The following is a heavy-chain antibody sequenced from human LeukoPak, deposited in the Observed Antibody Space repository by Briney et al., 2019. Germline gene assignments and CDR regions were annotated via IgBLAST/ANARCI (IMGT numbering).Heavy chain of an antibody. CDR1: GYTFTGYY. D-gene: IGHD5-12*01. J-gene: IGHJ4*02. Sequence: AASVTVSCKASGYTFTGYYMHWVRQAPGQGLEWMGWINPNSGGTNYAQKFQGRVTMTRDTSIGTAYMELYSLRSDDTAVYYCARVEGDSGYELIDYWGQGTLVTVSS. V-gene: IGHV1-2*02. CDR2: INPNSGGT. CDR3: ARVEGDSGYELIDY.